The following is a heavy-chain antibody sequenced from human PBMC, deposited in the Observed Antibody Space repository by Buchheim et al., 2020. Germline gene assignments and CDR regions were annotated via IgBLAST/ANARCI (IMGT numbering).Heavy chain of an antibody. CDR2: TSSRSSPI. V-gene: IGHV3-48*02. CDR3: GERIDVIAASVGLFDY. D-gene: IGHD6-13*01. Sequence: EVQLVESGGGLVQPGGSLRLSCAASGFTFSNYDMNWVCQAPGKGLEWVSYTSSRSSPIYYADSVSGRFTVSRDNVKNSLYLQMNSLRDEDTAVYFCGERIDVIAASVGLFDYWGQGTL. CDR1: GFTFSNYD. J-gene: IGHJ4*03.